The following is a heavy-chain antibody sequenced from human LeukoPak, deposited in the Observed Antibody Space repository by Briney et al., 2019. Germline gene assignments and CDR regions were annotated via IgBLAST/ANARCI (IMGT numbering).Heavy chain of an antibody. J-gene: IGHJ6*04. Sequence: PGGSLRLSCLASGFTVSSTYMSWVRQAPGKGLEWVSVTYSGGSTYYADSVKGRCTISRDNAKNSLYLQMNSLRAEDTAVYYCAELGITMIGGAWGKGTTVTISS. D-gene: IGHD3-10*02. V-gene: IGHV3-66*01. CDR3: AELGITMIGGA. CDR2: TYSGGST. CDR1: GFTVSSTY.